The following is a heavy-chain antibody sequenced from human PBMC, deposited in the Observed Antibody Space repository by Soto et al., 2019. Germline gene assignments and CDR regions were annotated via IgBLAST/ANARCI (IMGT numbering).Heavy chain of an antibody. D-gene: IGHD3-16*01. CDR3: ATGATMITGLDY. CDR1: GFIFSNAW. J-gene: IGHJ4*02. Sequence: EVQRVESGGGLVKPEESLRLSCVGSGFIFSNAWMNWVRQAPGKGLEWVGRIKSRPDGGTIDYAAPVKGRFTISRDDSKNVVYLQMNSLKTEDTAVYYCATGATMITGLDYWGQGTLVTVPS. V-gene: IGHV3-15*07. CDR2: IKSRPDGGTI.